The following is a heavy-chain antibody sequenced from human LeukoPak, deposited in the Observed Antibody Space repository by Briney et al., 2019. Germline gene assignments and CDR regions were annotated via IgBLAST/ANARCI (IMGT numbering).Heavy chain of an antibody. CDR1: GGSISSGGYS. Sequence: SETLSLTCAVSGGSISSGGYSWSWIRQPPGKGLEWIGYIYHSGSTYYNPSLKSRVTISVDRSKNQFSLKLSSVTAADTAVYYCARDDYGGKGGAFDIWGQGTMVTVSS. V-gene: IGHV4-30-2*01. CDR3: ARDDYGGKGGAFDI. CDR2: IYHSGST. D-gene: IGHD4-23*01. J-gene: IGHJ3*02.